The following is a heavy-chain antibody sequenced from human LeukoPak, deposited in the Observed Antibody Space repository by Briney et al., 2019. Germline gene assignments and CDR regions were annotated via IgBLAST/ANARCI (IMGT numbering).Heavy chain of an antibody. D-gene: IGHD1-1*01. CDR3: ARGGGGTTGDY. CDR1: GFTFSSCS. CDR2: ISSSSSYI. V-gene: IGHV3-21*01. Sequence: GGSLRLSCAASGFTFSSCSMNWVRQAPGKGLEWVSSISSSSSYIYYADSVKGRFTISRDNAKNSLYLQMNSLRAEDTAVYYCARGGGGTTGDYWGQGTLVTVSS. J-gene: IGHJ4*02.